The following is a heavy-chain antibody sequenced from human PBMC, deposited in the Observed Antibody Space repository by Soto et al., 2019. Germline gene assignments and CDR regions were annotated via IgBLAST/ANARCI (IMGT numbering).Heavy chain of an antibody. V-gene: IGHV3-73*02. CDR1: GFTFSGSA. CDR2: TRRKANNYAT. J-gene: IGHJ6*02. Sequence: EVQLVESGGGLVQPGGSLKLSCAASGFTFSGSAVHWVRQASGKGLEWVGRTRRKANNYATAYAASLQGRFTIFRDDLKNTAYVQMNSLKTEDTAVYYCTNPQVYYGMDVWGQGTTVTDSS. CDR3: TNPQVYYGMDV.